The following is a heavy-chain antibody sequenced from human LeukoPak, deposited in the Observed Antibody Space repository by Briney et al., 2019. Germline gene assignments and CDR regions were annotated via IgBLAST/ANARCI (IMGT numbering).Heavy chain of an antibody. Sequence: PSETLSLTCAISGGSINNYYWSWIRRPPGKGLEWIGYIYYSGTTNYSPSLNSRVNISLDTAKNQFSLRLSSVTAADTAVYYCARQTAKNVDTARFDSWGQGTLVTVSS. J-gene: IGHJ4*02. D-gene: IGHD5-18*01. V-gene: IGHV4-59*08. CDR3: ARQTAKNVDTARFDS. CDR2: IYYSGTT. CDR1: GGSINNYY.